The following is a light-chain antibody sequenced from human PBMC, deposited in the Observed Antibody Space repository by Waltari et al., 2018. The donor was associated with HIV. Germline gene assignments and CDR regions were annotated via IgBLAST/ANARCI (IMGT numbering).Light chain of an antibody. J-gene: IGLJ2*01. CDR1: NIERQS. V-gene: IGLV3-21*04. CDR2: YDS. Sequence: SSVLTQPPSVSVATGKTAMITCGGNNIERQSVHWYQQKAGQAPVLLIYYDSDRPSGIPERFSGSNSGNTATLTISRVGDGDEADYYCQVWDSSSDHVLFGGGTKLTVL. CDR3: QVWDSSSDHVL.